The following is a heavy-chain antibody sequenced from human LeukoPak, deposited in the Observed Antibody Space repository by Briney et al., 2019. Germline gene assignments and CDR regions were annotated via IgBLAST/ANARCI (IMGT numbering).Heavy chain of an antibody. V-gene: IGHV4-34*01. Sequence: PSETLSLTRAVYGGSFSGYYWSWIRQPPGKGLEWIGEINHSGSTNYNPSLKSRVTISVDTSKNQFSLKLSSVTAADTAVYYCARGGVVVPAAARTASRHWFDPWGQGTLVTVSS. J-gene: IGHJ5*02. CDR2: INHSGST. CDR1: GGSFSGYY. CDR3: ARGGVVVPAAARTASRHWFDP. D-gene: IGHD2-2*01.